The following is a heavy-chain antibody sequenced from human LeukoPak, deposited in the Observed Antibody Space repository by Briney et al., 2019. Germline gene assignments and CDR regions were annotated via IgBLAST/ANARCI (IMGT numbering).Heavy chain of an antibody. V-gene: IGHV4-59*01. CDR1: GGSISSYY. CDR2: IYYSGST. J-gene: IGHJ4*02. D-gene: IGHD3-3*01. CDR3: AGGRDYDFWSGYLDY. Sequence: PSETLSLTCTVSGGSISSYYWSWIRQPPGKGLEWIGYIYYSGSTNYNPSLKSRVTISVDTSKNQFSLKLSSVTAADTAVYYCAGGRDYDFWSGYLDYWGQGTLVTVSS.